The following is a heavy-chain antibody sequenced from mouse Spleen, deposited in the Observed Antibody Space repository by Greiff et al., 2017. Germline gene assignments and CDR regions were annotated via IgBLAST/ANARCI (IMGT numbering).Heavy chain of an antibody. D-gene: IGHD2-13*01. J-gene: IGHJ4*01. CDR2: INPSTGYT. V-gene: IGHV1-7*01. Sequence: VQLQESGAELAKPGASVKMSCKASGYTFTSYWMHWVKQRPGQGLEWIGYINPSTGYTEYNQKFKDKATMTVDKSSSTAYMELARLTSEDSAVYYCARGCGDLFFMDYWGQGTSVTVSS. CDR1: GYTFTSYW. CDR3: ARGCGDLFFMDY.